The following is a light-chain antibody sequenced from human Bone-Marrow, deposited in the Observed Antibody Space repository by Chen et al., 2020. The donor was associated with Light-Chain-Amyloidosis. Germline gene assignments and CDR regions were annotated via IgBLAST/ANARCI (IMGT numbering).Light chain of an antibody. V-gene: IGLV2-14*01. CDR3: SSYTITNTLV. Sequence: QSALPHPASVSRSPGPSITISCTRTSSDVGGDNHVSWYQQHPDKAPKRMIYEVTNRPSWVPDRFSGSKSDNTASLTISGLQTEDEADYFCSSYTITNTLVFGSGTRVTVL. J-gene: IGLJ1*01. CDR1: SSDVGGDNH. CDR2: EVT.